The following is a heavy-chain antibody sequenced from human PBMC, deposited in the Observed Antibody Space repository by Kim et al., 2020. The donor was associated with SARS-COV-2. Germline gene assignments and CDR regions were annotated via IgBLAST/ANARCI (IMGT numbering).Heavy chain of an antibody. D-gene: IGHD2-15*01. Sequence: SETLSLTCTVSGGSISSCDYYWSWIRQPPGKGLEWIGYIFYSGSTYYNPSLKSRVTISVDTSKNQFSLKLSSVTAADTAVYYCARDRWRGPADYWGQGTLVTVSS. CDR3: ARDRWRGPADY. V-gene: IGHV4-30-4*01. CDR1: GGSISSCDYY. J-gene: IGHJ4*02. CDR2: IFYSGST.